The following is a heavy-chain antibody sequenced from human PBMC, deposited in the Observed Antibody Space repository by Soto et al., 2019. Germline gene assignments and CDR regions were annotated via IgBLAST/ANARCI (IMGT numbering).Heavy chain of an antibody. CDR2: ISTYNGKT. D-gene: IGHD6-13*01. J-gene: IGHJ4*02. CDR3: ARDRVEAALGTFDQ. Sequence: ASVKVSCKTSGYTFSTYPISWVRQAPGQGLEWVGWISTYNGKTNYGQKFQGRVTITTDTSTSTAYMDLRNLRSDDTAVYYCARDRVEAALGTFDQWGQGTLVTVSS. V-gene: IGHV1-18*01. CDR1: GYTFSTYP.